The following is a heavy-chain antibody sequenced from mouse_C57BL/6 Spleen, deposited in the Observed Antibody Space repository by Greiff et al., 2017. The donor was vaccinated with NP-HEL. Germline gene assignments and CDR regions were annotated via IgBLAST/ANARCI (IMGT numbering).Heavy chain of an antibody. J-gene: IGHJ4*01. CDR1: GYTFTSYW. D-gene: IGHD2-1*01. Sequence: QVQLQQPGAELVMPGASVKLSCKASGYTFTSYWMHWVKQRPGQGLEWIGEIDPSDSYTNYNQKFKGKSTLTVDKSSSTAYMQLSSLTSEDSAVYYWARSVYGNLYAMDYWGQGTSVTVSS. V-gene: IGHV1-69*01. CDR3: ARSVYGNLYAMDY. CDR2: IDPSDSYT.